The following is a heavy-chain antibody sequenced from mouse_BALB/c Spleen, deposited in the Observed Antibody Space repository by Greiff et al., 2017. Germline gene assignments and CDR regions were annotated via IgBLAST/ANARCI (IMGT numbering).Heavy chain of an antibody. CDR2: ISYSGST. J-gene: IGHJ4*01. V-gene: IGHV3-2*02. Sequence: EVKLEESGPGLVKPSQSLSLTCTVTGYSITSDYAWNWIRQFPGNKLEWMGYISYSGSTSYNPSLKSRISITRDTSKNQFFLQLNSVTTEDTATYYCAPLGYAMDYWGQGTSVTVSS. D-gene: IGHD3-3*01. CDR1: GYSITSDYA. CDR3: APLGYAMDY.